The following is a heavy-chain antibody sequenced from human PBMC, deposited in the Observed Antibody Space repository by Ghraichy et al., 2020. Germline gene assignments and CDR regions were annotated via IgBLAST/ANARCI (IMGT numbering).Heavy chain of an antibody. V-gene: IGHV3-21*01. J-gene: IGHJ4*02. CDR2: ISSSSSYI. D-gene: IGHD6-13*01. CDR3: ARDWSSGWEQLVPFDY. Sequence: GESLNISCAASGFTFSSYSMNWVRQAPGKGLEWVSSISSSSSYIYYADSVKGRFTISRDNAKNSLYLQMNSLRAEDTAVYYCARDWSSGWEQLVPFDYWGQGTLVTVSS. CDR1: GFTFSSYS.